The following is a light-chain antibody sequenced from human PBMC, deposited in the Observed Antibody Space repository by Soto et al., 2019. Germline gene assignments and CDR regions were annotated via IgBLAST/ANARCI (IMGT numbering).Light chain of an antibody. J-gene: IGKJ4*01. Sequence: EIVLTQSPATLSLSPGESATLSCRASQSVRSYLAWYQQKPGQAPRLLIYGASSRATGVPARFSGSGSGTDFTLTISSLEPEDFAIYYCQQRSDWPPLTFGGGTKVEI. CDR3: QQRSDWPPLT. CDR1: QSVRSY. V-gene: IGKV3-11*01. CDR2: GAS.